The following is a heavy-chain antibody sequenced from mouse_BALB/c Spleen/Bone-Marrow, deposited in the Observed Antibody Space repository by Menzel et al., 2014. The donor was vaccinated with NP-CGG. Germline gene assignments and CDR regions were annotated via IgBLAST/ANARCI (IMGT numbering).Heavy chain of an antibody. CDR3: ARLGYYGGFAY. V-gene: IGHV4-1*02. CDR1: GFDFSRYW. Sequence: EVKLVESGGGLVQPGGSLKLSCAASGFDFSRYWMSWVRQAPGKGLEWIGEINPESNTINYSPSLKDKFIISRDNAKNTLYLQMNKVRSEDTALCYCARLGYYGGFAYWGQGTLVTVSA. J-gene: IGHJ3*01. D-gene: IGHD1-1*01. CDR2: INPESNTI.